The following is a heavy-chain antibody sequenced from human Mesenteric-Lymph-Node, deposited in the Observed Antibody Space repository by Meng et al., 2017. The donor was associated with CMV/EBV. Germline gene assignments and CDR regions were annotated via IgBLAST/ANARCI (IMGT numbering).Heavy chain of an antibody. J-gene: IGHJ6*02. CDR3: ARDNGPPYYDSSGYDGMDV. CDR1: GFTFSSYS. Sequence: GESLKISCAASGFTFSSYSINWVRQAPGKGLEWVSSISSSSSYINYADSVKGRFTISRDNAKNSLYLQMNSLRAEDTAVYFCARDNGPPYYDSSGYDGMDVWGQGTTVTVSS. V-gene: IGHV3-21*01. CDR2: ISSSSSYI. D-gene: IGHD3-22*01.